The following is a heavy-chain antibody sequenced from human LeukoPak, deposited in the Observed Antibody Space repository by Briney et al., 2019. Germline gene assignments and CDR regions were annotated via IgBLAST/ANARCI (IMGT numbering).Heavy chain of an antibody. V-gene: IGHV3-66*01. J-gene: IGHJ6*02. D-gene: IGHD6-13*01. CDR3: ARSKPPAVKDYYGLDV. Sequence: GGSLRLSCAASGFIVSSNYMSWVRQAPGKGLEWVSVIYSGGSTYYVDSVKGRFTISRDNSKNTLHLLMNSLRAEDTAVYFCARSKPPAVKDYYGLDVWGQGTTVTVSS. CDR1: GFIVSSNY. CDR2: IYSGGST.